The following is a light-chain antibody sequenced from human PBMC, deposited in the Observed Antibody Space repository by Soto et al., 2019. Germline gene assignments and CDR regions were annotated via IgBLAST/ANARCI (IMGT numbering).Light chain of an antibody. CDR1: QSVSSY. CDR2: YAS. Sequence: EIVLTQSPATLSLSPGERATLSCRASQSVSSYFSWYQQKPGQAPRLLIYYASNRATGITARFSGSGSGTHFSLTIRSLEPEDCAIYYCQQRSNWPRTFGQGTKLEIK. J-gene: IGKJ2*01. CDR3: QQRSNWPRT. V-gene: IGKV3-11*01.